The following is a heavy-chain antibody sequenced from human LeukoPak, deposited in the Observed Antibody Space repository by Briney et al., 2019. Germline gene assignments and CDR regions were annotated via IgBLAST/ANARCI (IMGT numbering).Heavy chain of an antibody. CDR1: GFTFSDYY. CDR3: APYSSRSRAFDY. J-gene: IGHJ4*02. V-gene: IGHV3-11*06. Sequence: GGFLRLSCAASGFTFSDYYMSWIRQAPGKGLEWVSYISSSSSYTNYADSVKGRFTISRDNAKNSLYLQMNSLRAEDTAVYYCAPYSSRSRAFDYWGQGTLVTVSS. D-gene: IGHD6-13*01. CDR2: ISSSSSYT.